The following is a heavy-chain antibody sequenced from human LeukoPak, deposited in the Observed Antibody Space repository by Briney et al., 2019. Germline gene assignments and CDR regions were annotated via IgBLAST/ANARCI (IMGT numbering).Heavy chain of an antibody. CDR1: GFTFSGSA. J-gene: IGHJ4*02. CDR2: IRSKANSYAT. D-gene: IGHD6-19*01. Sequence: GGSLRLSCAASGFTFSGSAMHWVRQASGKGLEWVGRIRSKANSYATAYAASVKGRFTISRDDSKNTAYLQMNSLRAEDTAVYYCAKDQQWLVSDYWGQGTLVTVSS. V-gene: IGHV3-73*01. CDR3: AKDQQWLVSDY.